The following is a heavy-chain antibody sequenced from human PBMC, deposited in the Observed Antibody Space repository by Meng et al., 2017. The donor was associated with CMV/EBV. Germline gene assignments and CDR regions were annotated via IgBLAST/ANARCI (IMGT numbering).Heavy chain of an antibody. J-gene: IGHJ4*02. D-gene: IGHD6-19*01. CDR2: IDPADSYT. CDR3: ARLRSSGWFLDY. Sequence: CKGSGYNFPAYWISWVRQMPGKGLEWMGRIDPADSYTNYNPSFQGHVTISADKSITTAYLQWSSLKASDTAMYYCARLRSSGWFLDYWGQGTLVTVSS. CDR1: GYNFPAYW. V-gene: IGHV5-10-1*01.